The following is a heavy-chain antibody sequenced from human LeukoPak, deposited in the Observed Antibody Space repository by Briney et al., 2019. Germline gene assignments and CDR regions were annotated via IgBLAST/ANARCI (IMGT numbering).Heavy chain of an antibody. J-gene: IGHJ3*02. CDR3: ATQGTPGSPSAFDI. CDR1: GYTFTGYY. D-gene: IGHD1-7*01. CDR2: INPNSGGT. V-gene: IGHV1-2*02. Sequence: ASVKVSCKASGYTFTGYYMHWVRQAPGQGLEWMGWINPNSGGTNYAQKFQGRVTMTRDTSISTAYMELSRLRSDDTAVYYCATQGTPGSPSAFDIWGQGTMVTVSS.